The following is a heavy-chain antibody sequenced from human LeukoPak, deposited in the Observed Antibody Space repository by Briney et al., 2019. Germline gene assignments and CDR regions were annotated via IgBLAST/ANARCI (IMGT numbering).Heavy chain of an antibody. CDR3: ARGLKNYGSGTYDY. CDR2: IKSKTDGGTT. D-gene: IGHD3-10*01. CDR1: GFTFSNAW. Sequence: PGGSLRLSCAASGFTFSNAWMSWVRQAPGKGLEWVGRIKSKTDGGTTDYAAPVKGRFTISRDDSKNTLYLQMNSLRAEDTAVYYCARGLKNYGSGTYDYWGQGTLVTVSS. J-gene: IGHJ4*02. V-gene: IGHV3-15*01.